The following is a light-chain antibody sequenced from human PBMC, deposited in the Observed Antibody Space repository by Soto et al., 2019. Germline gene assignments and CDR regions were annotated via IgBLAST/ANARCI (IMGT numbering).Light chain of an antibody. V-gene: IGLV2-11*01. CDR1: SSDVGGHNY. CDR3: CSYAGSYTYV. Sequence: QSALTQPRSVSGSPGQSVTISCTGTSSDVGGHNYVSWYQQHPGKAPKLMISSVSKRPSGVPDRFSGSKSGNTASLTISGLQAEDEADYYCCSYAGSYTYVFGTGPKLTVL. CDR2: SVS. J-gene: IGLJ1*01.